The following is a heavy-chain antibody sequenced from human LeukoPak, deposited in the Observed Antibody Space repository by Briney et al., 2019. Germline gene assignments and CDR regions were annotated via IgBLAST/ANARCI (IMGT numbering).Heavy chain of an antibody. D-gene: IGHD3-10*01. V-gene: IGHV3-23*01. CDR1: GFTFSNYA. CDR2: ISGSGDIT. Sequence: GGSLRLSCAASGFTFSNYAMSWVRQAPGKGLEWVSAISGSGDITYYADSVKGRFTISRDNSQNTLYLQMNSLRAEDTAVYYCAKKGYAGSGTHSYYFDYWGQGALVTVSS. CDR3: AKKGYAGSGTHSYYFDY. J-gene: IGHJ4*02.